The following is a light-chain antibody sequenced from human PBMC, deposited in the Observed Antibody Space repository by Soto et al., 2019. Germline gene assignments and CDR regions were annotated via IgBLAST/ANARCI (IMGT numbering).Light chain of an antibody. Sequence: KVMRLSAATLSVYPKKRATLFCRASQSVSSKVAWYQQKPGQAPRLLIYDASVRATGIPDRFSGRGSGTEFTLPISHPQSDDFAFYYCQQYNNWTFGEGTKLDI. CDR1: QSVSSK. J-gene: IGKJ1*01. V-gene: IGKV3-15*01. CDR2: DAS. CDR3: QQYNNWT.